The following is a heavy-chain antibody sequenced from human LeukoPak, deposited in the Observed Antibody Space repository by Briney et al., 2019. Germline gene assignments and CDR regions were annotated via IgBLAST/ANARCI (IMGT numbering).Heavy chain of an antibody. Sequence: GGTLRLSCAASGFTFSSYGMSWVCQAPGKGLEWVSAISGSGGSTYYADSVKGRFTISRDNFKNTLYLQMNSLRAEDTAVYYCAKDQGLYNDWGQGTLVTVSS. CDR3: AKDQGLYND. CDR2: ISGSGGST. CDR1: GFTFSSYG. D-gene: IGHD1-14*01. J-gene: IGHJ4*02. V-gene: IGHV3-23*01.